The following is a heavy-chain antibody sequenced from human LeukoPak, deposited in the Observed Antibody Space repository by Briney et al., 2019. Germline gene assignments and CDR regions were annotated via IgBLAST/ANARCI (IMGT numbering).Heavy chain of an antibody. CDR3: ASLGLHTPYQNDY. V-gene: IGHV1-69*05. D-gene: IGHD2-2*01. Sequence: SVKVSCTASGGTFTSYAISWVRQAPGQGLEWMGGIIPIFGTANYAQKFQGRVTITTDESTSTAYMELSSLSSEDTAVYYCASLGLHTPYQNDYRGQGTLVTVSS. CDR2: IIPIFGTA. CDR1: GGTFTSYA. J-gene: IGHJ4*02.